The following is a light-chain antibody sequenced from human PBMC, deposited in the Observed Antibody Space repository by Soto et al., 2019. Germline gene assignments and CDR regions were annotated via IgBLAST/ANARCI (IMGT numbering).Light chain of an antibody. J-gene: IGLJ2*01. CDR1: NSDIGRHDY. Sequence: QSALTQPASVSGPPGQSITISCTGSNSDIGRHDYVSWYQHHPGKVPKVIIYEVIHRPSGVSNRFSGSKSGNTASLTISGLQAEDEADYYCSSYTSSSVVFGGGTKVTVL. CDR2: EVI. V-gene: IGLV2-14*01. CDR3: SSYTSSSVV.